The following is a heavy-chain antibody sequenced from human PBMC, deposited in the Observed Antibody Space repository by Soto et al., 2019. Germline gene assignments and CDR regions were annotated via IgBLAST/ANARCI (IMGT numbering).Heavy chain of an antibody. Sequence: QVQLVESGGGVVQPGRSLRLSCAASGFTFRSFGIHWVRQAPGKGLEWVAVIAYDGTNKYYADSVKGRFTISKGKSKNPLQRQMNSRGGEDAAVYYCGRDLEVGRCLEPDYYDHGMDVLGQGTTV. J-gene: IGHJ6*02. D-gene: IGHD3-3*01. V-gene: IGHV3-30*03. CDR3: GRDLEVGRCLEPDYYDHGMDV. CDR2: IAYDGTNK. CDR1: GFTFRSFG.